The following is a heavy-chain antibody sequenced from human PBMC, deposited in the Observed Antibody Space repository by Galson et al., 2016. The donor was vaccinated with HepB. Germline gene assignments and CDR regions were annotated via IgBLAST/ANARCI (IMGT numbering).Heavy chain of an antibody. CDR3: ARDPSRGVRAFDV. D-gene: IGHD2-8*01. J-gene: IGHJ3*01. CDR1: GFAFSAFG. V-gene: IGHV3-53*01. Sequence: SLRLSCAASGFAFSAFGMTWVRQSPGQGLEWVSLLYLAGSTDYADSVRGRFIISRDDSQNIFYLQMSNLRPEDTAIYYCARDPSRGVRAFDVWGQGTLVTVSS. CDR2: LYLAGST.